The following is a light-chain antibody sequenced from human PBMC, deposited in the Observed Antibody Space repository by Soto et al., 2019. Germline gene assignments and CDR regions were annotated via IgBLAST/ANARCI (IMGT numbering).Light chain of an antibody. CDR3: SSYTSISTLVV. J-gene: IGLJ2*01. CDR1: SSDIGGYNY. V-gene: IGLV2-14*03. CDR2: DVN. Sequence: QSALTQPASVSGSPGQSITISCTGTSSDIGGYNYVSWYQHHPGKAPRLMIYDVNNRPSGVSNRFSGSKSGNTASLTISGLQAEDEAEYFCSSYTSISTLVVFGGGTKLTVL.